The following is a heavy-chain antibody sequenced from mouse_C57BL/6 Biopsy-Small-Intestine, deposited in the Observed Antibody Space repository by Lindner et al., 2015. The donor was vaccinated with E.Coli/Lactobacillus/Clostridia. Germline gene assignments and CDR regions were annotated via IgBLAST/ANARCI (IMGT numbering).Heavy chain of an antibody. D-gene: IGHD1-1*01. V-gene: IGHV1-63*01. CDR3: ARSGENYGSSYAMDY. CDR1: GYTFTNYW. Sequence: VQLQESGAELVRPGTSVKMSCKASGYTFTNYWIGWAKQRPGHGLEWIGDIYPGGGCTNYNEKFKGKATLTADKSSSTAYMQFSSLTSEDSAIYYCARSGENYGSSYAMDYWGQGTSVTVSS. J-gene: IGHJ4*01. CDR2: IYPGGGCT.